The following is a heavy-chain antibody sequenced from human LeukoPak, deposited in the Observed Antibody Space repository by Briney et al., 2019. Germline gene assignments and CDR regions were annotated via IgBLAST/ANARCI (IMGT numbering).Heavy chain of an antibody. CDR2: ISGSGGST. D-gene: IGHD1-7*01. V-gene: IGHV3-23*01. CDR1: GFTFSSYA. CDR3: AKDPNYSPYNNWFDP. J-gene: IGHJ5*02. Sequence: PGGSLRLSCAASGFTFSSYAMSWVRQAPGKGLEWVSAISGSGGSTYYADSVKGRFTISRDNSKNTLYLQMNSLRAEDTAVYYCAKDPNYSPYNNWFDPWGQGTLVTVSS.